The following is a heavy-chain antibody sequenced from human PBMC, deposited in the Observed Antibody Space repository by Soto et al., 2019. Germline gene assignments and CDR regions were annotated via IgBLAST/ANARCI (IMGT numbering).Heavy chain of an antibody. V-gene: IGHV1-18*01. CDR2: ISGYNGNT. Sequence: QVQLVQSGAEVKKPGASVKVSCKASGYTFSNYGSSWVRQGPGQGLEWMGWISGYNGNTHYEEKVQDRIKMTTDTSKIITYLELRSLRSDDAAVYFCARDPGFGFGYSYAFAMDGWGQGTTVTVSS. CDR3: ARDPGFGFGYSYAFAMDG. J-gene: IGHJ6*02. CDR1: GYTFSNYG. D-gene: IGHD5-18*01.